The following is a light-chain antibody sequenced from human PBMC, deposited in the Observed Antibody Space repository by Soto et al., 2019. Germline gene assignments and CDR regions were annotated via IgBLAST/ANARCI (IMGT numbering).Light chain of an antibody. J-gene: IGKJ1*01. Sequence: EIVLTQSPGPLSLSPGERATLSCRASQSVSSSSLAWYQQKPGRAPRLLIFGTSTRATGIPDRFSGSGSGTDFTLTVSGLEPEDFAVYYCQQYGSSPWTFGQGTKVEIK. CDR2: GTS. CDR3: QQYGSSPWT. CDR1: QSVSSSS. V-gene: IGKV3-20*01.